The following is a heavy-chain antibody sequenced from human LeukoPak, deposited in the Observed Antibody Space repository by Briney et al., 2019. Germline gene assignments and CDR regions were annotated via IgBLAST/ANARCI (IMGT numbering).Heavy chain of an antibody. CDR2: ISSSSSTI. CDR1: GFTFSSYS. Sequence: GGSLRLSCAASGFTFSSYSMNWVRQAPGKGLEWVSYISSSSSTIYYADSVEGRFTISRDNAKNSLYLQMNSLRDEDTAVYYCARINVLLWFGEYFDYWGQGTLVTVSS. CDR3: ARINVLLWFGEYFDY. V-gene: IGHV3-48*02. J-gene: IGHJ4*02. D-gene: IGHD3-10*01.